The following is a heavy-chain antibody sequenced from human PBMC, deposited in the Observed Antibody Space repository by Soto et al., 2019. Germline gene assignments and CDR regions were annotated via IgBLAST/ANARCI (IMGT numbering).Heavy chain of an antibody. Sequence: SETLSLTCTVSGGSISSYYWGWIRQPPGKGLEWIGYIYYSGSTNYNPSLKSRVTISGDTSKNQYPLKISSVTAADTAVYYCARTRLSFDPLSTEGALSSGWSSGYYFDYWGQGTLVTVSS. V-gene: IGHV4-59*01. CDR2: IYYSGST. CDR3: ARTRLSFDPLSTEGALSSGWSSGYYFDY. CDR1: GGSISSYY. J-gene: IGHJ4*02. D-gene: IGHD6-19*01.